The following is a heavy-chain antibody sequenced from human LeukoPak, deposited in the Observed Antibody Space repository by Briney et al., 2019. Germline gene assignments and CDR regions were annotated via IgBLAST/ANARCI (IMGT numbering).Heavy chain of an antibody. CDR1: GYTFTDYY. V-gene: IGHV1-2*02. D-gene: IGHD6-19*01. J-gene: IGHJ4*02. CDR3: ARERSGWFFSN. Sequence: ASVKVSCKASGYTFTDYYLHWVRQAPGQGPEWMGWINPNSGGTNYAQKLQGRVTMTTDTSTSTAYMDLRSLRSDDTAVYYCARERSGWFFSNWGQGTLVTVSS. CDR2: INPNSGGT.